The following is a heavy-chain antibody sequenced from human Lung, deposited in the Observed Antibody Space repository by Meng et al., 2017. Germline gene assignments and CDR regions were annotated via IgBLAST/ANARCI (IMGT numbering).Heavy chain of an antibody. J-gene: IGHJ4*02. CDR3: SGGPWELDF. Sequence: QVPLQESGPGLVNSSEPLSLSCTVSGASVRSCSHYWSWIRQPPGEGVECIAYMDYSRRTNYSPSLKSRVTMSTDTSKNQLSLKLSSVAAADTAVYYCSGGPWELDFWGQGTLVTVSS. D-gene: IGHD1-26*01. CDR1: GASVRSCSHY. V-gene: IGHV4-61*01. CDR2: MDYSRRT.